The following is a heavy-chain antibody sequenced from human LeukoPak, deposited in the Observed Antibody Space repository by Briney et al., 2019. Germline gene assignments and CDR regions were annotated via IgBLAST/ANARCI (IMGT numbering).Heavy chain of an antibody. CDR3: ARGLTKPIVAKAGMDV. CDR2: IYYSGST. CDR1: GGSISSGGYY. V-gene: IGHV4-31*03. Sequence: SETLSLTCTVSGGSISSGGYYWSWLRQHPGKGLEWVGYIYYSGSTYYNPSLKSRVTISVDTSKNQFSLKLSSVTAADTAVYYCARGLTKPIVAKAGMDVWGKGTTVTVSS. D-gene: IGHD3-22*01. J-gene: IGHJ6*03.